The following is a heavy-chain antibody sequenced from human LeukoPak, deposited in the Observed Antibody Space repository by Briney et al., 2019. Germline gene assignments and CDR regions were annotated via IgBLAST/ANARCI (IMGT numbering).Heavy chain of an antibody. CDR2: INPSGGST. CDR3: ARDHSGYSGYVLHYNWFDP. Sequence: ASVKVSCKASGYTFTSYCMHWVRQAPGQGLEWMGIINPSGGSTSYAQKFQGRVTMTRDMSTSTVYMELSSLRSEDTAVYYCARDHSGYSGYVLHYNWFDPWGQGTLVTVSS. V-gene: IGHV1-46*01. J-gene: IGHJ5*02. D-gene: IGHD5-12*01. CDR1: GYTFTSYC.